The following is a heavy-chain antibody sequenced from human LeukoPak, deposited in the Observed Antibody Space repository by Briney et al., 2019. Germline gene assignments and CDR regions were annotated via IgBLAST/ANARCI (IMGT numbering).Heavy chain of an antibody. CDR3: ATKRGYSYGSPH. V-gene: IGHV1-69*13. D-gene: IGHD5-18*01. CDR2: IIPILGTA. J-gene: IGHJ4*02. CDR1: VGTFSSYA. Sequence: GASVTVSCTASVGTFSSYAISWVRQAPGQGLEWMGGIIPILGTANYAQKFQGRVTITADESTSTAYMELSSLRSEDTAVYYCATKRGYSYGSPHWGQGTLVTVSS.